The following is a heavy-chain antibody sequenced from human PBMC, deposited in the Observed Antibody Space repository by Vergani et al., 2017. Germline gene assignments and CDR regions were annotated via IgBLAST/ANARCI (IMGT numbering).Heavy chain of an antibody. CDR2: ISGRGGST. CDR3: AKDQKYSSGWFNWYFDL. Sequence: EVQLLESGGGLVQPGGSLRLSCAASGFTFSSYAMSWVRQAPGKGLEWVSAISGRGGSTYYAASVKGRFTISRDNSKNTLYLQMNSLRAEEPAVYYCAKDQKYSSGWFNWYFDLWGRGTLVTVSS. D-gene: IGHD6-19*01. CDR1: GFTFSSYA. V-gene: IGHV3-23*01. J-gene: IGHJ2*01.